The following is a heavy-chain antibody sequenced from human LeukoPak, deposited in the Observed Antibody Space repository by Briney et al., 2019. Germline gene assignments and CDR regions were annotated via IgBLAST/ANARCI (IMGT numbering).Heavy chain of an antibody. CDR1: GGSFSGYY. J-gene: IGHJ4*02. CDR3: ARVAASGGLRWQTGFI. V-gene: IGHV4-34*01. Sequence: SETLSLTCAVYGGSFSGYYWSWIRQPPGKGLEWIGEINHSGSTNYNPSLKSRVTISVDTSKNQFPLKLSSVTAADTAVYYCARVAASGGLRWQTGFIWGQGTLVTVSS. CDR2: INHSGST. D-gene: IGHD4-23*01.